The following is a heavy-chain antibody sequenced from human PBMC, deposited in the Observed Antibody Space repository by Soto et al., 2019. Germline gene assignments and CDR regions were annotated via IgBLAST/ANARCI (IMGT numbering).Heavy chain of an antibody. CDR1: GGTFSSYA. Sequence: QVQLVQSGAEVKKPGSSVKVSCKASGGTFSSYAISWVRQAPGQGLEWMGGIIPIFGTANYAQKFQGRVTITADKSTSTAYVELSSLRSEDTAVYYCANHYYDSSGYYYRGAFDIWGQGTMVTVSS. CDR2: IIPIFGTA. J-gene: IGHJ3*02. V-gene: IGHV1-69*06. D-gene: IGHD3-22*01. CDR3: ANHYYDSSGYYYRGAFDI.